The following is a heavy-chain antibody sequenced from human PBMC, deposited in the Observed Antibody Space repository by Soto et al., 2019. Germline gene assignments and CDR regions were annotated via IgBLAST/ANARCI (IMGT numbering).Heavy chain of an antibody. D-gene: IGHD6-6*01. Sequence: GESLKISCKGSGYIFTSYWIGWMRQMPGKGLEWMGIIYPGDSDTRYSPSFQGQVTISADKSISTAYLQWSSLKDSDTAMYYCERPYTSSFWFDPWGNRPLGTVPQ. J-gene: IGHJ5*02. CDR1: GYIFTSYW. V-gene: IGHV5-51*01. CDR3: ERPYTSSFWFDP. CDR2: IYPGDSDT.